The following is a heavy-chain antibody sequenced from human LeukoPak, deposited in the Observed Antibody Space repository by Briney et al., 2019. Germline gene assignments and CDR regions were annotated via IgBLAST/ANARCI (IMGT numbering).Heavy chain of an antibody. CDR3: AKGMTGYYLGSIDY. CDR2: ISGSGVST. D-gene: IGHD3-9*01. V-gene: IGHV3-23*01. J-gene: IGHJ4*02. Sequence: GGSLRLSCAASGFTFSSYAMNWVRQAPGKGLEWVSAISGSGVSTYYADSVKGRFTISRDNSKNTLYLQMNSLRAEDTAVYYCAKGMTGYYLGSIDYWGQGTLVTVSS. CDR1: GFTFSSYA.